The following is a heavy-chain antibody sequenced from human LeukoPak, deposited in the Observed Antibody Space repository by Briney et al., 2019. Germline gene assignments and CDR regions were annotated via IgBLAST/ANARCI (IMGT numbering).Heavy chain of an antibody. CDR3: ARGPITMVRGVTPYLFDP. D-gene: IGHD3-10*01. J-gene: IGHJ5*02. V-gene: IGHV1-8*01. CDR1: GYTFTSYD. Sequence: ASVKVSCKASGYTFTSYDINWVRQAPGQGLEWMGWMNPNSGNTGYAQKFQGRVTMTRNTSISTAYMELSSLRSEDTAVYYCARGPITMVRGVTPYLFDPWGQGALVTVSS. CDR2: MNPNSGNT.